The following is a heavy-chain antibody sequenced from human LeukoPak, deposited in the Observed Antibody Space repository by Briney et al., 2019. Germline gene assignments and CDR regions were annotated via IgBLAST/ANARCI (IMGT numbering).Heavy chain of an antibody. J-gene: IGHJ3*02. V-gene: IGHV4-4*07. Sequence: SETLSLTCTVSGGSISTYYWSWIRQPAGKGLEWIGRIYTSGTTNYNPSLKSRVTMSVDTSKNQFSLKLNSVTAADTAVYYCGKAVDLATISVDIWGQGTMVTVSS. CDR2: IYTSGTT. D-gene: IGHD5-24*01. CDR3: GKAVDLATISVDI. CDR1: GGSISTYY.